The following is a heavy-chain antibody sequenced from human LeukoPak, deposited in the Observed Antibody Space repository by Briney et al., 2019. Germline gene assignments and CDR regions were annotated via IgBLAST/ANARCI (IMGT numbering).Heavy chain of an antibody. CDR2: IDPDSGGT. V-gene: IGHV1-2*02. Sequence: ASVKVSCKASGYTFTGYHMHWVRQAPGQGLEWMGWIDPDSGGTDYAQKFQGRVTMTRDTSISTAYMELSRLRSDDTAMYYCARTFYYGSGRARYMDVWGKGTTVTVSS. D-gene: IGHD3-10*01. CDR1: GYTFTGYH. CDR3: ARTFYYGSGRARYMDV. J-gene: IGHJ6*03.